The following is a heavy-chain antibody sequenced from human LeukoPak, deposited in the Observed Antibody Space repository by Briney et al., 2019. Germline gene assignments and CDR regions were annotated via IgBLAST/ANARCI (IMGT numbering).Heavy chain of an antibody. V-gene: IGHV3-21*01. CDR3: ARAGIIAAAGTGWFDP. CDR1: GFTFSSYS. D-gene: IGHD6-13*01. CDR2: ISSSSSYI. Sequence: GGSLRLSCAASGFTFSSYSMNWVRQAPGKGLEWVSSISSSSSYIYYADSVKGRFTISRDNAKNSLYLQMNSLRAEDTAVYYCARAGIIAAAGTGWFDPRGQGTLVTVSS. J-gene: IGHJ5*02.